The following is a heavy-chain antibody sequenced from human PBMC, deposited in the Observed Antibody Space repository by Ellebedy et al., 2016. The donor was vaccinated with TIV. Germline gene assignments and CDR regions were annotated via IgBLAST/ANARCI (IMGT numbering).Heavy chain of an antibody. Sequence: PGGSLRLSCAASGFTFTSYGMHWVRQAPGKGLEWVAVIWYDGSIKYHADSVKGRFTISRDNSNNTLYLQMNSLRAEDTAVYYCARNRGYCGGDCYSSLDGMDVWGQGTTVTVSS. CDR2: IWYDGSIK. CDR3: ARNRGYCGGDCYSSLDGMDV. CDR1: GFTFTSYG. J-gene: IGHJ6*02. D-gene: IGHD2-21*02. V-gene: IGHV3-33*08.